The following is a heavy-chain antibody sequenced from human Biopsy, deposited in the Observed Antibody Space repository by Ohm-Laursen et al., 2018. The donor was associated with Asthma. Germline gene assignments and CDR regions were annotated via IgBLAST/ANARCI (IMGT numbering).Heavy chain of an antibody. J-gene: IGHJ4*02. Sequence: LSLTCTVSGGSISSGGYYWSWVRQAPGKGLEWVSVIYSGGTSHTADSVRGRFTISRDYSKNTLYLQMHSPRAEDTAVYYCARGDSSNWSHYYFDYWGQGTLVTVSS. CDR3: ARGDSSNWSHYYFDY. CDR1: GGSISSGGYY. D-gene: IGHD3-22*01. V-gene: IGHV3-53*01. CDR2: IYSGGTS.